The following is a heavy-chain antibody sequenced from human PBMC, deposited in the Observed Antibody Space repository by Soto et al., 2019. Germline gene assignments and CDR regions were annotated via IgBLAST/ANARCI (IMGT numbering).Heavy chain of an antibody. CDR3: AKERSVVATTPDFDY. CDR1: GFTFSSFG. J-gene: IGHJ4*02. D-gene: IGHD5-12*01. CDR2: ESYDGSYN. V-gene: IGHV3-30*18. Sequence: QVQLVESGGGVVQPGRSLRLSCAASGFTFSSFGMHWVRQAPGKGLEWVAVESYDGSYNYYADSVKGRFTISRDNSKNTLYLQMNSLRAEDTAVYYCAKERSVVATTPDFDYWGQGTLVTVSS.